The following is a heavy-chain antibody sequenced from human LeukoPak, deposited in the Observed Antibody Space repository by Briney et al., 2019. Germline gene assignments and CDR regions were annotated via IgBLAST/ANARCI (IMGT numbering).Heavy chain of an antibody. V-gene: IGHV4-59*10. J-gene: IGHJ4*02. CDR3: ARGAGAITQEAFYY. Sequence: PSETLSLTCAVYGGSFSGYYWSWVRQPAGRGLEWIGRIYTSGIIDYNPSLMCRVTISLATSKNQFSLNLTSVTAADTAVYYFARGAGAITQEAFYYWGQGKLVTVSS. CDR2: IYTSGII. D-gene: IGHD1-26*01. CDR1: GGSFSGYY.